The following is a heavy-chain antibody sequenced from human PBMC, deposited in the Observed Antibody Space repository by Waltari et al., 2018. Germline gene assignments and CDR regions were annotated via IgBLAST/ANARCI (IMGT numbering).Heavy chain of an antibody. J-gene: IGHJ3*02. CDR1: GFTVSSNY. CDR2: IYSGGST. V-gene: IGHV3-53*01. CDR3: ARSGELPYDAFDI. D-gene: IGHD1-26*01. Sequence: EVQLVESGGGLIQPGGSLRLSCAASGFTVSSNYMSWVRQAPGKGLGWVSVIYSGGSTHYADSVKGRFTISRDNSKNTLYLQMNSLRAEDTAVYYCARSGELPYDAFDIWGQGTMVTVSS.